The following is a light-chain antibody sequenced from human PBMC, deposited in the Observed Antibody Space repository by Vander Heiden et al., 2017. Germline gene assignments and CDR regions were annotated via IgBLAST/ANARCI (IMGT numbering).Light chain of an antibody. J-gene: IGKJ3*01. CDR2: GAS. CDR3: QQYGGSPLFS. V-gene: IGKV3-20*01. Sequence: EIVLTQPPGTLSLSPGERATLSCRASQSVSSSYLAWYQQKPGQAPRLLIYGASSRATGIPDRFSGSGSGTDFTLTINRLEPEDFAVYYCQQYGGSPLFSFGPGTKVDIK. CDR1: QSVSSSY.